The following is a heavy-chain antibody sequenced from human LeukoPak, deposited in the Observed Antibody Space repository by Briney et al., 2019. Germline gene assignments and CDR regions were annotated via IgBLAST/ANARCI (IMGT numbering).Heavy chain of an antibody. J-gene: IGHJ4*02. CDR1: GYTFTSYG. Sequence: GASVKVSCKASGYTFTSYGISWVRQAPGQGLEWMGWISAYNGNTNYAQKLQGRVTMTTDTSTSTAYMELRSLRSDDTAVYYRARVVWTIAVAGTGTYDYWGQGTLVTVSS. V-gene: IGHV1-18*01. CDR3: ARVVWTIAVAGTGTYDY. D-gene: IGHD6-19*01. CDR2: ISAYNGNT.